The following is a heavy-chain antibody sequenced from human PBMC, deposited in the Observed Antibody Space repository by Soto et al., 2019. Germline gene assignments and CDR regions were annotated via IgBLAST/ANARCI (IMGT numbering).Heavy chain of an antibody. Sequence: QVQLVQSGSEVKKPESSVKVSCKAPGGTFSTYAISWVRQAPGQGLEWMGGIIPMFGTANYAQRFQDRVTITADESTITVYMELSRLRSDDTAVYFCASGIQLWLRRINNGYSGWGQGTLVTVSS. J-gene: IGHJ4*02. CDR1: GGTFSTYA. D-gene: IGHD5-18*01. V-gene: IGHV1-69*12. CDR2: IIPMFGTA. CDR3: ASGIQLWLRRINNGYSG.